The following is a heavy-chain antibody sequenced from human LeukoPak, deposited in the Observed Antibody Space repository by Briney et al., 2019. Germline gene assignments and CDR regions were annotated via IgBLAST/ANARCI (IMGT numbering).Heavy chain of an antibody. D-gene: IGHD3-10*01. Sequence: GGSLRLSCGASGFTFSSYWMSWVRQAPGKRPERVANIKQDGSEKYYVDSVKGRFTISRDNAKNSLYLQMNSLRAEDTAVYYCASVLWFGELLPLFDYWGQGTLVTVSS. CDR2: IKQDGSEK. CDR1: GFTFSSYW. V-gene: IGHV3-7*01. J-gene: IGHJ4*02. CDR3: ASVLWFGELLPLFDY.